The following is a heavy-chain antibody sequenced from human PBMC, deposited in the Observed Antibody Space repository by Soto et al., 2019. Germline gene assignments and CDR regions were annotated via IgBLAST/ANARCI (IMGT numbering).Heavy chain of an antibody. V-gene: IGHV1-24*01. CDR3: ATANWHYGYYYYGMDV. D-gene: IGHD1-7*01. CDR2: FDPEDGET. Sequence: ASVKVSCKVSGYTLTELSMHWVRQAPGKGLEWMGGFDPEDGETIYAQKFQGRVTMTEDTSTDTAYMELSSLRSEDTAVYYCATANWHYGYYYYGMDVWGQGTTVTVSS. CDR1: GYTLTELS. J-gene: IGHJ6*02.